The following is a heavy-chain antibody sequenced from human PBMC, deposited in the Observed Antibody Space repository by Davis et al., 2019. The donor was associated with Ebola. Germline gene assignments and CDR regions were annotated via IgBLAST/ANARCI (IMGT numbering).Heavy chain of an antibody. CDR2: ISYDGSNK. CDR3: ARDRIPEH. CDR1: GFTFSSYG. V-gene: IGHV3-30*03. Sequence: SPIPPRPAPGFTFSSYGMHPVRQAPGQGLEWVGVISYDGSNKYYADSVKGRFTISRDNSKNTLYLQMNSLRAEDTAVYYCARDRIPEHWGQGTLVTVSS. J-gene: IGHJ4*02. D-gene: IGHD5-18*01.